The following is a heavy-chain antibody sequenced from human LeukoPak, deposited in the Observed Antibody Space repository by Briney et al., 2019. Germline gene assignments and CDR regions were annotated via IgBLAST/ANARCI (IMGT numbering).Heavy chain of an antibody. V-gene: IGHV3-53*01. Sequence: GGSLRLSCAASGFTFSNPDMSWVRQAPGKGLEWVSVIYSGGSTYYADSVKGRFTISRDNSKNTLYLQMNSLRAEDTAVYYCARGRYYGSGSYLAFDIWGQGTMVTVSS. CDR1: GFTFSNPD. CDR3: ARGRYYGSGSYLAFDI. J-gene: IGHJ3*02. CDR2: IYSGGST. D-gene: IGHD3-10*01.